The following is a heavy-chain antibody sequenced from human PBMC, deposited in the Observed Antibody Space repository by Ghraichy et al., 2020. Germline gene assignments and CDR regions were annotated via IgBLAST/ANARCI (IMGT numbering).Heavy chain of an antibody. CDR3: ARLCASLTHHRWFDP. CDR2: ISYSGIT. CDR1: GDSVSSGSFY. Sequence: SQTLSLTCAVSGDSVSSGSFYWSWIRQPPGKIMEWIGYISYSGITYYNPSLKSRVTMSVDRSRNQFSLQLSSVTAADTAVYYCARLCASLTHHRWFDPWGQGTRVTGSS. D-gene: IGHD3-9*01. V-gene: IGHV4-61*01. J-gene: IGHJ5*02.